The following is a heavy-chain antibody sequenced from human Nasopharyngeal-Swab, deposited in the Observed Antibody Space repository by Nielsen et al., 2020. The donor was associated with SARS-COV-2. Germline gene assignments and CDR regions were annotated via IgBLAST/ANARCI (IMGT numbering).Heavy chain of an antibody. J-gene: IGHJ4*01. Sequence: SETLSLTCTVSGASISSSNYYWGWIRQPPGKGLEWIGTIYYSGNTYFNPSLESRVTMSVDMSKHQFSLNLSSVTAADTALYYCARHSSGWSFDYWDHGTLVTVSS. V-gene: IGHV4-39*01. CDR3: ARHSSGWSFDY. CDR1: GASISSSNYY. CDR2: IYYSGNT. D-gene: IGHD6-19*01.